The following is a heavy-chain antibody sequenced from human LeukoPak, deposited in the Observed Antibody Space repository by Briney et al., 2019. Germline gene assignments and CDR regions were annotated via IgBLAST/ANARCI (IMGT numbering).Heavy chain of an antibody. D-gene: IGHD3/OR15-3a*01. CDR3: ARDLDCALVYDYGMDV. CDR1: GGSISSYY. Sequence: SETLSLTCTASGGSISSYYWSWIRQPAGKGLEWIGRIYTSGSTNYNPSLKSRVTMSLDTSKNQFSLKLSSVTAADTAVYYCARDLDCALVYDYGMDVWGQGTTVTVSS. V-gene: IGHV4-4*07. CDR2: IYTSGST. J-gene: IGHJ6*02.